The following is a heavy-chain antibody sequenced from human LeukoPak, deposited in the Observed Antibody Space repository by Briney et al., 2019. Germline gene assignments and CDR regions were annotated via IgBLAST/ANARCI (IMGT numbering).Heavy chain of an antibody. D-gene: IGHD1-1*01. J-gene: IGHJ6*02. Sequence: SGPTLVKPSETLSLTCTVSGASVSSDNYYWTWIRQSPGKGLEWIGHLHYSGSTNYNPSLQSRVTIFRDTSKNQFSLNLRSVTAADTALYYCARWGGPTTGRGLRFYYYGMDVWGRGTTVVVSS. CDR2: LHYSGST. CDR1: GASVSSDNYY. V-gene: IGHV4-61*01. CDR3: ARWGGPTTGRGLRFYYYGMDV.